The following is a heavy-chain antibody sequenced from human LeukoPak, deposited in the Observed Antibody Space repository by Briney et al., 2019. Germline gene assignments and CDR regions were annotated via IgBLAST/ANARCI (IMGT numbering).Heavy chain of an antibody. CDR3: TRGRMYYDILTGYYNVPAFDY. J-gene: IGHJ4*02. CDR1: GFTFGDYA. CDR2: IRSKAYGGTT. D-gene: IGHD3-9*01. Sequence: GRPLRLSCTASGFTFGDYAMSWVRQAPGRGLEWVGFIRSKAYGGTTEYAESVKGRFTISRDDSKSIAYLQMNSLKTEDTAVYYCTRGRMYYDILTGYYNVPAFDYWGQGTLVTVSS. V-gene: IGHV3-49*04.